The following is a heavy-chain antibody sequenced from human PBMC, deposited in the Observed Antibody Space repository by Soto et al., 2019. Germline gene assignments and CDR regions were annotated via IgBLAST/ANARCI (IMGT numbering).Heavy chain of an antibody. D-gene: IGHD2-8*01. J-gene: IGHJ3*02. Sequence: LSLTCAASGFTFSSYWMSWVRQAPGKGLEWVANIKQDGSEKYYVDSVKGRFTISRDNAKNSLYLQMNSLRAEDTAVYYCARERGYCTNGVCYTGPPDAFDIWGQGTMVTVSS. V-gene: IGHV3-7*01. CDR1: GFTFSSYW. CDR3: ARERGYCTNGVCYTGPPDAFDI. CDR2: IKQDGSEK.